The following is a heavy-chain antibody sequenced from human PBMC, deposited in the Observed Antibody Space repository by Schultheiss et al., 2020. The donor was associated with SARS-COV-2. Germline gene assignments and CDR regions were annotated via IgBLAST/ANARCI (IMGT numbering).Heavy chain of an antibody. V-gene: IGHV3-30*04. D-gene: IGHD2-2*01. CDR1: GFTFSSYA. Sequence: GGSLRLSCAASGFTFSSYAMHWVRQAPGKGLEWVAVISYDGSNKYYADSVKGRFTVSRDNSKNTLYLQMNSLRAEDTAMYYCAKDSKYQLLPKGWFDPWGQGTLVTVSS. J-gene: IGHJ5*02. CDR2: ISYDGSNK. CDR3: AKDSKYQLLPKGWFDP.